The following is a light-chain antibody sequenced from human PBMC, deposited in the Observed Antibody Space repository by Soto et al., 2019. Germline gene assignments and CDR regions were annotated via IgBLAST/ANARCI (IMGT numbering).Light chain of an antibody. CDR2: KAS. J-gene: IGKJ2*01. Sequence: DIQMTQSPSTLSASVGDSVTITCRASQSISSWLAWYQQKPGKAPKLLIYKASSLESGVPSRFSGSGSGTEFTLTISSLQPDDFANYYCQQYNDYPYTFGQGTKLEIK. V-gene: IGKV1-5*03. CDR3: QQYNDYPYT. CDR1: QSISSW.